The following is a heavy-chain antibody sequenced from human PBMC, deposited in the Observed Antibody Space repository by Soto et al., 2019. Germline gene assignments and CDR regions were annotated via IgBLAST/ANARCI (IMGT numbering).Heavy chain of an antibody. CDR1: GGSISPYF. V-gene: IGHV4-59*01. Sequence: SETLSLTCTVSGGSISPYFWSWIRQPPGEGLEWIGYIFYSGTTNYSPSLRSRVSMSIGTSKNQFSLNLTSVTAADTAIYYCARGRGDPQDPFAIWSQRTIVTVSS. CDR3: ARGRGDPQDPFAI. J-gene: IGHJ3*02. CDR2: IFYSGTT. D-gene: IGHD3-16*01.